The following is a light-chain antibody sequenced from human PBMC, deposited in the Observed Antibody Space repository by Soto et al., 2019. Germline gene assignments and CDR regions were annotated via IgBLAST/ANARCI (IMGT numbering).Light chain of an antibody. CDR1: SSDVGGYNY. V-gene: IGLV2-14*01. CDR2: EVS. J-gene: IGLJ1*01. CDR3: TSYTITSTYV. Sequence: QSVLTQPASVSGSPGQSITISCTGTSSDVGGYNYVSWYQQHPGKAPKLMIYEVSDRPSGVSNRFSGSKSGNTASLTISGLQAEDEDDYYRTSYTITSTYVFRSGTRSPX.